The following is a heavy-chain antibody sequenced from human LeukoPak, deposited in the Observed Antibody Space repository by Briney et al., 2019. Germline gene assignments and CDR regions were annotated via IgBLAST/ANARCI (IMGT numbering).Heavy chain of an antibody. Sequence: GWSLTLSFPLSGLTCTRNGLNRVPLAPGRGLEWVANIKQDGSEKYYVDSVKGRFTISRDNAKNSLFLQMNSLSAEDTAVYYCARGGYTYGHWGQGTLVTVSS. D-gene: IGHD5-18*01. CDR1: GLTCTRNG. J-gene: IGHJ4*02. CDR3: ARGGYTYGH. V-gene: IGHV3-7*05. CDR2: IKQDGSEK.